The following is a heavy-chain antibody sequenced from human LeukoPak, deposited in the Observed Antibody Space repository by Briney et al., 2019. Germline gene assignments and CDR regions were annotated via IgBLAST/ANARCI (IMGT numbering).Heavy chain of an antibody. D-gene: IGHD3-16*01. J-gene: IGHJ4*02. V-gene: IGHV3-69-1*01. CDR3: ARSPGGRRLEY. Sequence: PGGSLRLSCAVPGFTVSDYYMTWVRQAPGKGLEWISYIRSSGDTFYADSVKGRFTISRDDAKGSLYLQMNSLRAEDTAVYFCARSPGGRRLEYWGQGTLVTVSS. CDR2: IRSSGDT. CDR1: GFTVSDYY.